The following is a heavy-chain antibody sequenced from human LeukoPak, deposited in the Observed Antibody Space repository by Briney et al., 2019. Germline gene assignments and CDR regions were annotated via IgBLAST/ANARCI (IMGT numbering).Heavy chain of an antibody. CDR3: AKERAGYTNPYYFDY. D-gene: IGHD3-16*02. J-gene: IGHJ4*02. CDR1: GFTFSSYA. Sequence: QTGGSLRLSCAASGFTFSSYAMSWVRQAPGKGLEWVSTISGSGANTYYADSVRGRFTISRDNSKNTLYLHMNSLRAEDTAVHYCAKERAGYTNPYYFDYWGQGTLVTVSS. V-gene: IGHV3-23*01. CDR2: ISGSGANT.